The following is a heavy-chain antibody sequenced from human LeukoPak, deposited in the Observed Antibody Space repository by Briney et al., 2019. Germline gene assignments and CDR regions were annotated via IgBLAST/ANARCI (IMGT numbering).Heavy chain of an antibody. CDR1: GGSISSSNW. J-gene: IGHJ5*02. Sequence: SETLSLTCAVSGGSISSSNWWSWVRQPPGKGLEWIGEIYHSGSTNYNPSLKSRVTISVDKFKNQFSLKLSSVTAADTAVYYCARELGRDYYDSSGYYRPWGQGTLVTVSS. V-gene: IGHV4-4*02. CDR2: IYHSGST. D-gene: IGHD3-22*01. CDR3: ARELGRDYYDSSGYYRP.